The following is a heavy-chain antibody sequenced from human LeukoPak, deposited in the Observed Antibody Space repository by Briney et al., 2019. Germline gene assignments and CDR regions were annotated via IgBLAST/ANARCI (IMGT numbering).Heavy chain of an antibody. CDR2: VYYSGNT. CDR1: GGSISNSGYY. CDR3: ARQGYADFSPRPFDY. Sequence: PSETLSLTCTVSGGSISNSGYYWGWIRQPPGKGLEWIGSVYYSGNTNYNPSLKNRVTISVDTSKNQFSLKLRSVTAADTAVFYCARQGYADFSPRPFDYWGQGTLVTVSS. J-gene: IGHJ4*02. D-gene: IGHD4-17*01. V-gene: IGHV4-39*01.